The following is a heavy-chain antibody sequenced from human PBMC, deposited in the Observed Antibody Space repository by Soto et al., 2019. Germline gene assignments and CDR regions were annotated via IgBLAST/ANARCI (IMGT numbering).Heavy chain of an antibody. D-gene: IGHD2-21*02. CDR2: IWYDGSNK. CDR1: GFTFSSYG. J-gene: IGHJ4*02. CDR3: ARGSTVVTYYFDY. V-gene: IGHV3-33*01. Sequence: QVQLVESGGGVVQPGRSLRLYCEASGFTFSSYGMHWVRQAPGKGLEWVAVIWYDGSNKYYADSVKGRFTISRDNSKNTLYLQMNSLSAEDTAVYYCARGSTVVTYYFDYWGQGTLVTVSS.